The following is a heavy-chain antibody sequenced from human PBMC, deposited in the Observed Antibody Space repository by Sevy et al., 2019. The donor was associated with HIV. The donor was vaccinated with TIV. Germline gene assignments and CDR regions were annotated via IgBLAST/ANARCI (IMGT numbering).Heavy chain of an antibody. J-gene: IGHJ6*02. D-gene: IGHD6-19*01. V-gene: IGHV3-9*01. Sequence: GGSLRLSCAASGFTFDDYAMHWVRQAPGKGLEWVSGISWNSGSIGYADSVKGRFTISRDNAKNSLYLQMNSLRAEDTALYYCAKGVSIAVAGRVYYYGMDVWGQGTAVTVSS. CDR2: ISWNSGSI. CDR3: AKGVSIAVAGRVYYYGMDV. CDR1: GFTFDDYA.